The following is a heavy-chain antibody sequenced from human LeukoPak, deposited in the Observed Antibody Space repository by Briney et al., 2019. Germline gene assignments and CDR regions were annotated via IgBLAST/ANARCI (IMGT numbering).Heavy chain of an antibody. V-gene: IGHV3-30*03. J-gene: IGHJ4*01. CDR1: GFTFSSYG. D-gene: IGHD6-13*01. Sequence: PGGSLRLSCAASGFTFSSYGMHWVRQAPGKGLEWVAIIPYDGSNKFYADSMKGRFTISRDNSKNTLYLQMNSLRAEDTAVYYCARDHLGRAATGPSLVDWGHGTLVTVSS. CDR3: ARDHLGRAATGPSLVD. CDR2: IPYDGSNK.